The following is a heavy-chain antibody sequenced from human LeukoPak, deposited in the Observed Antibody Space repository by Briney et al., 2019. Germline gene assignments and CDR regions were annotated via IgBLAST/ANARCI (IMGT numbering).Heavy chain of an antibody. D-gene: IGHD3-10*01. J-gene: IGHJ1*01. CDR3: VRDMVHSGYFEY. CDR2: INPSGGTT. V-gene: IGHV1-46*01. Sequence: ASVKVSCKASGYMFANYFIHWMRQAPGQGLEWMGIINPSGGTTTYAQKFQGRVSLTRDMSTSTVYMELSSLTSEDTAVYYCVRDMVHSGYFEYWGQGTLVTVSS. CDR1: GYMFANYF.